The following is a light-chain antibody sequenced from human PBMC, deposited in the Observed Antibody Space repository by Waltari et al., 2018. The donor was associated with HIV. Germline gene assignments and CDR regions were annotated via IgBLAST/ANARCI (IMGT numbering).Light chain of an antibody. Sequence: QPVVTQSSSASASLGSSAELTCTLSSGHSSYIIAWHQQQPGKAPRYLMKVEGSGTYNKGSGVPDRFSGSSSAADRYLTISNVQSDDEADYYCETWDSNIRVFGGGTKLTVL. J-gene: IGLJ3*02. V-gene: IGLV4-60*03. CDR3: ETWDSNIRV. CDR2: VEGSGTY. CDR1: SGHSSYI.